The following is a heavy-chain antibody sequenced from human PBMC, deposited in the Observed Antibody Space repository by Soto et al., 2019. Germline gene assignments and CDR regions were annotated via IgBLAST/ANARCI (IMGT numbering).Heavy chain of an antibody. Sequence: GGSLRLSCAASVFTFNTYGMDLVRQGPGKGLECLSYISPSSSAIYYADSVKGRFTVSRDNAKNSLFLQMNSLADEYTAVYYCARVRGSKVPVHWFDSWGKGTTVTGSS. J-gene: IGHJ5*02. CDR2: ISPSSSAI. CDR3: ARVRGSKVPVHWFDS. CDR1: VFTFNTYG. D-gene: IGHD3-10*01. V-gene: IGHV3-48*02.